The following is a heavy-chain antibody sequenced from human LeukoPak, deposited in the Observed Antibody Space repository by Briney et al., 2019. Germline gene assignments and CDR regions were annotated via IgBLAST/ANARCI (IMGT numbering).Heavy chain of an antibody. D-gene: IGHD6-19*01. CDR1: GYTFTSYG. CDR2: ISAYNGNT. Sequence: GASVKVSYKASGYTFTSYGISWVRQAPGQGLEWMGWISAYNGNTNYAQKLQGRVTMTTDTSTSTAYMELRSLRSDDTAVYYCARDTGEQWLLYYFDYWGQGTLVTVSS. CDR3: ARDTGEQWLLYYFDY. J-gene: IGHJ4*02. V-gene: IGHV1-18*01.